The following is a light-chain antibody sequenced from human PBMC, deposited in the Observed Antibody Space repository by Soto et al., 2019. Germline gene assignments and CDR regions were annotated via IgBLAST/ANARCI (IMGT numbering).Light chain of an antibody. V-gene: IGKV3-20*01. J-gene: IGKJ1*01. CDR3: QQYGSSPRT. Sequence: EIVLTRSPGALSLSPGERATLSCGASQSVSSSYLAWYQQKPGQAPRLLIYGASTRATGIPDRFSGSGSGTDFTLTISRLEPEDFAVYYRQQYGSSPRTFGQGTKVDIK. CDR1: QSVSSSY. CDR2: GAS.